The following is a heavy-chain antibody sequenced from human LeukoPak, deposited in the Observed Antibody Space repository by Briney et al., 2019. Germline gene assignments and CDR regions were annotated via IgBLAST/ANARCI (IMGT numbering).Heavy chain of an antibody. CDR2: IYHSGST. Sequence: PSETLSLTCAVSGGSISSGGYSWNWIRQPPGTGLEWIGYIYHSGSTYYNPSLKSRVTISVDRSKNQFSLKLSSVTAADTAVYYCARVGGYCSGGSCPYYFDYWGQGTLVTVSS. J-gene: IGHJ4*02. V-gene: IGHV4-30-2*01. CDR3: ARVGGYCSGGSCPYYFDY. D-gene: IGHD2-15*01. CDR1: GGSISSGGYS.